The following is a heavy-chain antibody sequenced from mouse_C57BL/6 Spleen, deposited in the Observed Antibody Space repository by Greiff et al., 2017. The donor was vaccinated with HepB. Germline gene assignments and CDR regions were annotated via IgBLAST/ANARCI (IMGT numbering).Heavy chain of an antibody. CDR1: GYSITSGYY. V-gene: IGHV3-6*01. Sequence: VQLQQSGPGLVKPSQSLSLTCSVTGYSITSGYYWNWIRQFPGNKLEWMGYISYDGSNNYNPSLKNRISITRDTSKNQFFLKLNSVTTEDTATYYCARASYFDYWGQGTTLTVSS. CDR2: ISYDGSN. CDR3: ARASYFDY. J-gene: IGHJ2*01.